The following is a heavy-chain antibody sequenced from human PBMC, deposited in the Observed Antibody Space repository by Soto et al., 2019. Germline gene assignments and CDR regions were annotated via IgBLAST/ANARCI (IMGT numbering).Heavy chain of an antibody. D-gene: IGHD2-15*01. V-gene: IGHV3-7*01. CDR1: GFTFSGHA. J-gene: IGHJ4*02. CDR3: AAWDISNI. Sequence: GGSLRLSCTASGFTFSGHAMYWIRQTPGKGLEWVANINPEGNAKTYVDPVKGRFFVSRDNTRNSLDLQMTSLRVEDSAIYFCAAWDISNIWGQGILVTVS. CDR2: INPEGNAK.